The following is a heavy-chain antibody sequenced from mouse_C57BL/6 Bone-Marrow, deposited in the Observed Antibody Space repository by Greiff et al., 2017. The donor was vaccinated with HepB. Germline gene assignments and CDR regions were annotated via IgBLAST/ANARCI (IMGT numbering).Heavy chain of an antibody. D-gene: IGHD1-1*01. CDR1: GYSITSGYY. Sequence: EVQLVESGPGLVKPSQSLSLTCSVSGYSITSGYYWNWIRQFPGNKLEWMGYISYDGSNNSNPSLKNRISITRDTSKNPFFLKLNSVTTEDPATYYCARRVGTPYYYAMDYWGQGTSVTVSS. V-gene: IGHV3-6*01. CDR3: ARRVGTPYYYAMDY. J-gene: IGHJ4*01. CDR2: ISYDGSN.